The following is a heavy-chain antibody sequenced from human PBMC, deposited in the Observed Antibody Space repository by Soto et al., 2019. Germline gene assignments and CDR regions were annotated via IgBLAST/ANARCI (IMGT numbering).Heavy chain of an antibody. V-gene: IGHV3-23*01. CDR3: AKKSGVGATWYLDY. J-gene: IGHJ4*02. CDR1: GFTFSNYG. D-gene: IGHD1-26*01. Sequence: LRLSCAASGFTFSNYGMSWVRQAPGKGLEWVSALPEIGTNTYYADSVKGRFTISRDNSKNTLFLQINNLRAGDTAVYYCAKKSGVGATWYLDYWGQGTLVTVSS. CDR2: LPEIGTNT.